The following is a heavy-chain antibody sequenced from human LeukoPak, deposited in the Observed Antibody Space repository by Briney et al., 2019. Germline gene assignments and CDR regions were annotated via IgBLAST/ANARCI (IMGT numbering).Heavy chain of an antibody. CDR3: ATPLDYYDRSDSHQGGD. D-gene: IGHD3-22*01. CDR2: IKHDGSEK. J-gene: IGHJ4*02. Sequence: ETLSLTCAVSGGSVNSGSYYWTWVRQAPGKGLEWVANIKHDGSEKNYVDSVKGRFTISRDNAKNSLYLQMNSLRAEDTAVYYCATPLDYYDRSDSHQGGDWGQGTLVTVSS. V-gene: IGHV3-7*03. CDR1: GGSVNSGSYY.